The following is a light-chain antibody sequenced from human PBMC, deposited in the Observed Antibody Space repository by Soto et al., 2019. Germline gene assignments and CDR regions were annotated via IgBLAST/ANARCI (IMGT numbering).Light chain of an antibody. J-gene: IGKJ4*01. Sequence: EIVLTQSPATLSPSPGERATLSCRASQSVGTLLNWYQHKPGQAPRLLIYGASNRAAGVPARFSGSGSGTDFTLIISSLEPKDFALYYCEQRANWPPALSFGGGTHVEIK. CDR2: GAS. CDR3: EQRANWPPALS. CDR1: QSVGTL. V-gene: IGKV3-11*01.